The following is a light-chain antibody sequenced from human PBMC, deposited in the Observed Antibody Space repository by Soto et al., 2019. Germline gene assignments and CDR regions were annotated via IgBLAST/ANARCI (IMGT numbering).Light chain of an antibody. CDR2: EVS. Sequence: QSVLTQPPSASGSPGQSVTISCTGSSSDVGHSTFVSWYQQHPGKGPKLIIYEVSKRPSGVPDRFSGSKSGNTASLSVSGLQNEDEADYFCNAQADNGKHVFGTGTKVTVL. CDR3: NAQADNGKHV. J-gene: IGLJ1*01. V-gene: IGLV2-8*01. CDR1: SSDVGHSTF.